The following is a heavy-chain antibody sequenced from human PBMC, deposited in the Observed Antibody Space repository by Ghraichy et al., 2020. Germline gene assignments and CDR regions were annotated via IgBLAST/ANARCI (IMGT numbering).Heavy chain of an antibody. Sequence: ASVKVSCKASGYTFTSYGISWVRQAPGQGLEWMGWISVYSGNTNYAQKLQGRVTMTTDTSTSTAYMELRSLRSDDTAVYYCARGYDSSGYYYFDYWGQGTLVTVSS. D-gene: IGHD3-22*01. CDR3: ARGYDSSGYYYFDY. CDR2: ISVYSGNT. J-gene: IGHJ4*02. V-gene: IGHV1-18*04. CDR1: GYTFTSYG.